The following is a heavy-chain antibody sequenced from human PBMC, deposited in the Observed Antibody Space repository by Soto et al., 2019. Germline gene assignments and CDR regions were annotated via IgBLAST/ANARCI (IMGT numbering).Heavy chain of an antibody. V-gene: IGHV1-3*01. CDR1: GYTFTSYA. Sequence: QVQLVQSGAEVKKPGASVKVSCKASGYTFTSYAIHWVRQAPGQRLEWMGWINGDNGNTKYSQKFQGRVTITRDISASTAYMELTSLRFEDTAVYYCARLYCSTTSSYMDVWGKGTTVTVSS. D-gene: IGHD2-2*01. CDR3: ARLYCSTTSSYMDV. CDR2: INGDNGNT. J-gene: IGHJ6*03.